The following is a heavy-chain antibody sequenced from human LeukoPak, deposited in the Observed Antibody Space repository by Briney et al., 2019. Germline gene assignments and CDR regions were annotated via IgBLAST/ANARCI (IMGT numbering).Heavy chain of an antibody. J-gene: IGHJ5*02. CDR3: AEHDSSGYYYA. CDR2: IIPIFGIA. D-gene: IGHD3-22*01. Sequence: ASVKVSCKASGGTFSSYAISWVRQAPGQGLEWMGRIIPIFGIANYAQKFQGRVTITADKSTSTAYMELNSLRAEDTAVYYCAEHDSSGYYYAWGQGTLVTVSS. V-gene: IGHV1-69*04. CDR1: GGTFSSYA.